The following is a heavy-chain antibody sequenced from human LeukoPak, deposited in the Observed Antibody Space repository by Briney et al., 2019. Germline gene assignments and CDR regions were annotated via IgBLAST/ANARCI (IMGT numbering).Heavy chain of an antibody. CDR1: GFTFSSYS. CDR2: ISSSSSYI. V-gene: IGHV3-21*01. CDR3: ARDYESSFDD. J-gene: IGHJ5*02. D-gene: IGHD3-3*01. Sequence: GGSVRLSCAASGFTFSSYSMNWVRQAPGKGLEWVSSISSSSSYIYYADSVKGRFTISRDNAKNSLYLQMNSLRAEDTAVYYCARDYESSFDDWGRETMLTVSS.